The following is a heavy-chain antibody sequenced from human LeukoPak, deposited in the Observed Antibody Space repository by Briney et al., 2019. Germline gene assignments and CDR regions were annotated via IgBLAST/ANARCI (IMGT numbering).Heavy chain of an antibody. CDR3: ARGTYYYDSRWFDP. CDR1: GFTFSNYA. D-gene: IGHD3-22*01. Sequence: SGGSLRLSCAASGFTFSNYAMSWVRQAPGKGLEWVSAISGSGGSTYYADSVKGRFTISRDNSKNTLYLQMNSLRAEDTAVYYCARGTYYYDSRWFDPWGQGTLVTVSS. CDR2: ISGSGGST. V-gene: IGHV3-23*01. J-gene: IGHJ5*02.